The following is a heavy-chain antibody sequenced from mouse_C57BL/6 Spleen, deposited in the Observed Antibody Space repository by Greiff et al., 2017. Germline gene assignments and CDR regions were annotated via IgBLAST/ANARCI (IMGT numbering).Heavy chain of an antibody. V-gene: IGHV1-15*01. D-gene: IGHD1-1*01. J-gene: IGHJ4*01. CDR3: TRVYYGRSLYYYAMGY. CDR2: IDPETGGT. CDR1: GYTFTDYE. Sequence: QVQLQQSGAELVRPGASVTLSCKASGYTFTDYEMHWVKQTPVHGLEWIGAIDPETGGTAYNQKFKGKAILTADKSSSTAYMELRSLTSEDSAVYYCTRVYYGRSLYYYAMGYWGQGTSVTVSS.